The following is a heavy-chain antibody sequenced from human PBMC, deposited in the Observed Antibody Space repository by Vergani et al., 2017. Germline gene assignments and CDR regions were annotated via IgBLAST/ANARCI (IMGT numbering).Heavy chain of an antibody. CDR3: ARGFNGDGDYYYGMDV. D-gene: IGHD2-21*02. CDR1: GGSISSGGYY. J-gene: IGHJ6*02. Sequence: QVQLQESGPGLVKPSQTLSLTCTVSGGSISSGGYYWSWIRQHPGKGLEWIGYIYYSGSTYYNPSLKSRVTISVDTSKNQFSLKLSSVTAADTAVYYCARGFNGDGDYYYGMDVWGQGTTVTVSS. CDR2: IYYSGST. V-gene: IGHV4-31*03.